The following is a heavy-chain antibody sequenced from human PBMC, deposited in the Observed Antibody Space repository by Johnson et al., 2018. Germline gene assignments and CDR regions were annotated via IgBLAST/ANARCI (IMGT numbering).Heavy chain of an antibody. CDR2: ISYDGSQK. Sequence: QVQLQESGGGLVQPGKSLRLSCAASGFVFSSFGMNWVRQAPGKGLEWVAVISYDGSQKYYADSVTGRFTISRDKSKKTVYLKMNSLRAEDTAVYYCAKVIEPGNWYYYGMEVWGQGTTVTVSS. J-gene: IGHJ6*02. V-gene: IGHV3-30*18. D-gene: IGHD3-16*01. CDR3: AKVIEPGNWYYYGMEV. CDR1: GFVFSSFG.